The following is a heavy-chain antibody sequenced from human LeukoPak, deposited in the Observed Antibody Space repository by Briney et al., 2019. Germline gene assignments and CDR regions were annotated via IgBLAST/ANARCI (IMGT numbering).Heavy chain of an antibody. Sequence: SETLSLTCTVSGGSISSHYWSWIRQPPGKGLEWIGYIYYSGSTNYNPSLKSRVTISVDASKNQFSLKLSSVTAADTAVYYCARFSGSYFFDYWGQGTLVTVSS. CDR2: IYYSGST. CDR1: GGSISSHY. D-gene: IGHD1-26*01. J-gene: IGHJ4*02. CDR3: ARFSGSYFFDY. V-gene: IGHV4-59*11.